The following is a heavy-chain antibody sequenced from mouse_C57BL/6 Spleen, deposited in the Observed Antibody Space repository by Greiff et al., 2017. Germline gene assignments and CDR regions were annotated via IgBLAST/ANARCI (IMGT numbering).Heavy chain of an antibody. V-gene: IGHV1-4*01. D-gene: IGHD3-2*02. CDR3: ANLDSSGYGY. Sequence: QVQLQQSGAELARPGASVKISCKASGYTFTSYTMHWVKQRPGQGLEWIGYINPSSGYTKYNQKFKDKATLTADKSSSTAYMQLSSLTSEDSAVYYCANLDSSGYGYWGQGTTLTVSS. J-gene: IGHJ2*01. CDR1: GYTFTSYT. CDR2: INPSSGYT.